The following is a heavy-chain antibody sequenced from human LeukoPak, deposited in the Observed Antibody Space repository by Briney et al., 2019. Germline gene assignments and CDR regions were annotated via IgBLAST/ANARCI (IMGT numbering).Heavy chain of an antibody. CDR1: GGSISSGGYS. Sequence: SQTLSLTCAVSGGSISSGGYSWSWIRQPPGKGLEWIGYIYHSGSTYYNPSLKSRVTISVDRSKNQFSLKLSSVTAADTAVYYCARGLYATAAFDIWGQGTMVTVSS. CDR2: IYHSGST. V-gene: IGHV4-30-2*01. CDR3: ARGLYATAAFDI. D-gene: IGHD5/OR15-5a*01. J-gene: IGHJ3*02.